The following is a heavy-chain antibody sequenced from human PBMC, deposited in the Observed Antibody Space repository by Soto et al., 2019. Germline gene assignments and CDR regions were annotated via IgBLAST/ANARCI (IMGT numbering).Heavy chain of an antibody. CDR1: GGSVSSNSYS. CDR3: ASGQVVAAQL. D-gene: IGHD2-15*01. J-gene: IGHJ4*02. V-gene: IGHV4-39*01. CDR2: IYSSENT. Sequence: PSETLSLTCTVSGGSVSSNSYSWGWIRQSPGKGLEWIGTIYSSENTYYNPSLLSRVTISVDTSKNEFSLRLSSVTAADTAVYYCASGQVVAAQLWGQGTLVTVSS.